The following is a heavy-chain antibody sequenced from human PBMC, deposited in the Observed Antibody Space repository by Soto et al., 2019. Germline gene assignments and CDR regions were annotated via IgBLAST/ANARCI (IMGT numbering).Heavy chain of an antibody. D-gene: IGHD6-13*01. CDR1: GYSFTSYW. CDR2: IYPGDSDT. CDR3: ASLDAAAGTTSNYYFDY. J-gene: IGHJ4*02. V-gene: IGHV5-51*01. Sequence: GESLKISCKGSGYSFTSYWIGWVRQMPGKGLEWMGIIYPGDSDTRYSPSFQGQVTISADKSISTAYLQWSSLKASDTAMYYCASLDAAAGTTSNYYFDYWGQGTLVTVSS.